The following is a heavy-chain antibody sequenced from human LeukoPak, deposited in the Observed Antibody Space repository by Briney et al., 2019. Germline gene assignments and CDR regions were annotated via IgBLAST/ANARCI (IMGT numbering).Heavy chain of an antibody. Sequence: ALVKVSCKASGYTFTSYGISWVRQAPGQGREWMGWISAYNGNTNYAQKLQGRVTMTTDTSTSTAYMELRSLRSDDTAVYYCARTGSIVVVPTPLDYWGQGTLVTVSS. CDR3: ARTGSIVVVPTPLDY. V-gene: IGHV1-18*04. CDR2: ISAYNGNT. CDR1: GYTFTSYG. J-gene: IGHJ4*02. D-gene: IGHD2-2*01.